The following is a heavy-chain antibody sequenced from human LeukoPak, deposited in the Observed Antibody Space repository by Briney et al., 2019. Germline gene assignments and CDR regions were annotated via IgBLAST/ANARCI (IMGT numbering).Heavy chain of an antibody. Sequence: PSETLSLTCTVSGGSISNYFWSWLRQPPGKGLEWIGYIYFTGRTNYNPSLKSRVTTSIDTSENQFSLQLTSVTAADTGVYYCARAVGSVGSLLGYYYYYMDVWGRGTTVTVSS. CDR1: GGSISNYF. CDR2: IYFTGRT. D-gene: IGHD1-26*01. CDR3: ARAVGSVGSLLGYYYYYMDV. V-gene: IGHV4-59*01. J-gene: IGHJ6*03.